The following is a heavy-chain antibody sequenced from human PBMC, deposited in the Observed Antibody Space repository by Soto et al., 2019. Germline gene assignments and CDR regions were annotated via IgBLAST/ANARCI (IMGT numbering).Heavy chain of an antibody. CDR2: INDDGIST. V-gene: IGHV3-74*01. CDR3: TMGNRPTSTGTGAF. CDR1: GFTFRMYW. Sequence: GGSLRLSCAASGFTFRMYWMHWVRQVPGKGPEWVSRINDDGISTNYADSVKGRFTISRDNAKNTLYLQMNALRVEDTGVYYCTMGNRPTSTGTGAFWGKGTLVTVPS. D-gene: IGHD1-1*01. J-gene: IGHJ4*02.